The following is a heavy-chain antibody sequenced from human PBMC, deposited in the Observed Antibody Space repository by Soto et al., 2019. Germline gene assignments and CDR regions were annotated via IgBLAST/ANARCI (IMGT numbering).Heavy chain of an antibody. Sequence: QPGGSLRLSCTASGFTFGDYAMSWVRQAPGKGLEWVGFIRSKAYGGTTEYAASVKGRFTISRDDSKSIAYLQMNSLKTEDTAVYYCTRSIYGDHGVIYYGMDVWGQGTTVTVS. V-gene: IGHV3-49*04. D-gene: IGHD4-17*01. CDR2: IRSKAYGGTT. J-gene: IGHJ6*02. CDR3: TRSIYGDHGVIYYGMDV. CDR1: GFTFGDYA.